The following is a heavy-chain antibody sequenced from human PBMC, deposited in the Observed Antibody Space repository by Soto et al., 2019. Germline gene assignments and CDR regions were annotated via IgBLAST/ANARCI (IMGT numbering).Heavy chain of an antibody. Sequence: GSLRLSCAASGSTFSSYEMNWVRQAPGKGLEWVSYISSSGSTIYYADSVKGRFTISRDNAKNSLYLQMNSLRAEDTAVYYCAGAPWDYDILTGYYNYYGMDVWGQGTTVTVSS. J-gene: IGHJ6*02. V-gene: IGHV3-48*03. CDR3: AGAPWDYDILTGYYNYYGMDV. CDR2: ISSSGSTI. D-gene: IGHD3-9*01. CDR1: GSTFSSYE.